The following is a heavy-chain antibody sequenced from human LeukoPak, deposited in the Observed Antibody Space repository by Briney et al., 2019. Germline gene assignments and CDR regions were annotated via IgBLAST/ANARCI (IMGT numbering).Heavy chain of an antibody. V-gene: IGHV4-39*07. J-gene: IGHJ4*02. Sequence: SETLSLTCTVSGGSNSSTINHWGWIRQPPGKGLEWIATIYYSGSTYYNPSLKSRVTISVDTSKNQFSLKLSSVTAADTAVYYCARESGGWGQGTLVTVSS. CDR3: ARESGG. D-gene: IGHD2-15*01. CDR1: GGSNSSTINH. CDR2: IYYSGST.